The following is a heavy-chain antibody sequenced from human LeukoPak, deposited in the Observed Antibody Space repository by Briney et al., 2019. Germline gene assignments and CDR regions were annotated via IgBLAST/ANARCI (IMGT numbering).Heavy chain of an antibody. CDR3: AREPLASSGYCI. V-gene: IGHV4-31*03. J-gene: IGHJ4*02. Sequence: PSETLSLTCTVSGGSISSGGYYWSWIRQHPGKGLEWIGYIYYSGSTYYNPSLKSRVTISVDTSKNQFSLKLSSVTAADTAVYYCAREPLASSGYCIWGQGTLVTVSS. CDR2: IYYSGST. CDR1: GGSISSGGYY. D-gene: IGHD3-22*01.